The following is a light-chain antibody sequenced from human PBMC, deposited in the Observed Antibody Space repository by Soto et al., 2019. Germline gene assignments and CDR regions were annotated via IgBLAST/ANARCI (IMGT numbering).Light chain of an antibody. CDR1: QSISSY. J-gene: IGKJ5*01. V-gene: IGKV1-39*01. CDR3: QQYTNWPPIT. CDR2: AAS. Sequence: DIQMTQSPSSLSASVGDRVTITCRASQSISSYLNWYQQKPGKAPKLLIYAASSLQSGVPARFSGSGSGADFTLTISNLQSEDFAVYYCQQYTNWPPITFGQGTRLEN.